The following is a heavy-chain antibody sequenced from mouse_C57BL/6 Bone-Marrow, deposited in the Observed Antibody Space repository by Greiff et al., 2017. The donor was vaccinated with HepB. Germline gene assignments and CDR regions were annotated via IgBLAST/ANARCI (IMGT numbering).Heavy chain of an antibody. V-gene: IGHV1-26*01. CDR3: ARRHLYYYGSSYYFDY. CDR1: GYTFTDYY. J-gene: IGHJ2*01. CDR2: INPNNGGT. Sequence: EVKLQESGPELVKPGASVKISCKASGYTFTDYYMNWVKQSHGKSLEWIGDINPNNGGTSYNQKFKGKATLTVDKSSSTAYMELRSLTSEDSAVYYCARRHLYYYGSSYYFDYWGQGTTLTVSS. D-gene: IGHD1-1*01.